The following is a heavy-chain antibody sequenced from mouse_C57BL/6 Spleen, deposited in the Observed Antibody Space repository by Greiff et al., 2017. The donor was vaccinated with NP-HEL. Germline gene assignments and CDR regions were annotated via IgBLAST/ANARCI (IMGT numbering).Heavy chain of an antibody. CDR1: GYAFSSSW. V-gene: IGHV1-82*01. CDR2: IYPGDGDT. D-gene: IGHD3-2*02. J-gene: IGHJ2*01. CDR3: ARSVDSSGYLYYFDY. Sequence: QVQLQQSGPELVKPGASVKISCKASGYAFSSSWMNWVKQRPGKGLEWIGRIYPGDGDTNYNGKFKGKATLTADKSSSTAYMQLSSLTSEDSAVYFCARSVDSSGYLYYFDYWGQGTTLTVSS.